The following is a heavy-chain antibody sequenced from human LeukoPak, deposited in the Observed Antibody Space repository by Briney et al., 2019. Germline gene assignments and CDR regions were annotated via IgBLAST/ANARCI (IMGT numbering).Heavy chain of an antibody. Sequence: PGGSLRLSCAASGFTSSDSAMHWVRQASGKGLEWVGRIRGKTNSYTTAYAASVKGRFTISRDDSKNTAYLQMNSLKTEDTAVYYCRGASYDSSGPEYYFDYWGQGTLVTVSS. D-gene: IGHD3-22*01. V-gene: IGHV3-73*01. CDR2: IRGKTNSYTT. CDR1: GFTSSDSA. CDR3: RGASYDSSGPEYYFDY. J-gene: IGHJ4*02.